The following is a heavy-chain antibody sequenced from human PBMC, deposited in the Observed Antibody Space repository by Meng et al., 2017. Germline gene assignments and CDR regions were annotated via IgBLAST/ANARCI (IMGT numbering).Heavy chain of an antibody. CDR1: GFTVSSNY. J-gene: IGHJ4*02. V-gene: IGHV3-53*01. Sequence: GGSLRLSCAASGFTVSSNYMSWVRQAPGKGLEWVSVIYSGGSTYYADYVKGRFTSSRDNSKNTLYLQKNSLRAEDTAVYYCARVPSNGWRHLDYYFDYWGQGTLVTVSS. D-gene: IGHD6-19*01. CDR2: IYSGGST. CDR3: ARVPSNGWRHLDYYFDY.